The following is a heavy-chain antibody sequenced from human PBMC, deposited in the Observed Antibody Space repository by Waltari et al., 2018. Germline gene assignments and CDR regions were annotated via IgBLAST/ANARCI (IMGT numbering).Heavy chain of an antibody. Sequence: QVQLQESGPGLIKPSETLSLTCTVSGGSVNSYYWSWIRQPAGKGLEWIGRIYANGNTNYNPSLKTRVTMSEDMSKNKVSLSLTSVTAADTAVYYCAKMAAKVGAHDAFDIWGQGTMVTVSS. CDR3: AKMAAKVGAHDAFDI. CDR1: GGSVNSYY. D-gene: IGHD1-26*01. CDR2: IYANGNT. J-gene: IGHJ3*02. V-gene: IGHV4-4*07.